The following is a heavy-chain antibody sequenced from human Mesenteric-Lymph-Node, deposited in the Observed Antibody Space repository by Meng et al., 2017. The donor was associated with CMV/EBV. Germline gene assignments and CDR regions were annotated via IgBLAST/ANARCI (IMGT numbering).Heavy chain of an antibody. V-gene: IGHV3-7*01. CDR1: GFTFSNYW. CDR2: IKQDAAER. D-gene: IGHD1-26*01. J-gene: IGHJ5*02. CDR3: ARARRGIVAGLDL. Sequence: GESLKISCAASGFTFSNYWMTWVRQAPGMGLEWVANIKQDAAERYYVDSLKGRFTISRDNAKNSLYLQMNSLRVEDTALYYCARARRGIVAGLDLWGQGTLVTVSS.